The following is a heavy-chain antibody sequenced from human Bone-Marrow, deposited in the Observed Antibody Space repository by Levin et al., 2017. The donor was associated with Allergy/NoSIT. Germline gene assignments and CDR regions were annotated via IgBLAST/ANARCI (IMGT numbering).Heavy chain of an antibody. Sequence: GESLKISCAASGFTFSSYWMSWVRQAPGKGLEWVANIKQDGSDKYYVDSVKGRFTISRDNAKNSLYLQMNSLRAEDTAVYYCARGGAYCSGGTCYYFDYWGQGTLVTVSS. V-gene: IGHV3-7*01. CDR2: IKQDGSDK. J-gene: IGHJ4*02. D-gene: IGHD2-15*01. CDR3: ARGGAYCSGGTCYYFDY. CDR1: GFTFSSYW.